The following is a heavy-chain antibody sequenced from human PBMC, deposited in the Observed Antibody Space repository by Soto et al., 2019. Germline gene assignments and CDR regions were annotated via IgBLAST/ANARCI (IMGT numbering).Heavy chain of an antibody. CDR2: ISGSGGTT. J-gene: IGHJ4*02. Sequence: EVQLLESGGDLVQPGGSLRLSCAASGFSFSSFAMTWVRQTPGKGLEWVSGISGSGGTTYYAGSLRGRFTISRDNSKSTLYLQMNSLRTEDTAVYYCTNRDCDEGGDAGFYYFDLCGQGTQVTVSS. D-gene: IGHD2-21*02. V-gene: IGHV3-23*01. CDR1: GFSFSSFA. CDR3: TNRDCDEGGDAGFYYFDL.